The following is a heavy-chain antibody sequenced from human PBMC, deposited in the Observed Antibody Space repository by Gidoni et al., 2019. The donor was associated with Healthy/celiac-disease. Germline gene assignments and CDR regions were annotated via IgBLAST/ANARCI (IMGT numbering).Heavy chain of an antibody. CDR1: GFTFSGYA. J-gene: IGHJ6*02. D-gene: IGHD3-10*01. V-gene: IGHV3-23*01. CDR2: ISGRGGST. Sequence: EVQLLESGGGLLQPGGSLRLSCAASGFTFSGYAMNWVRQAPGKGLEWVSVISGRGGSTYYADSVKGRFTISRDNSKNTLYLQMNSLRAEDTAVYYCAKDRGYSGSGGYGGMDVWGQGTTVTVSS. CDR3: AKDRGYSGSGGYGGMDV.